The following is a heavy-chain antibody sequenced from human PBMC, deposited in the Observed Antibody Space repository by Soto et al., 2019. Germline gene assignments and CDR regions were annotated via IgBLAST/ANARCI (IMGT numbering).Heavy chain of an antibody. CDR2: ISPDGSDV. D-gene: IGHD2-8*02. Sequence: GGSLRLSCAASGFPFTNYWMNWVRQTPGKGLMWVSRISPDGSDVGYADSVEGRFTVSRGNAKNTLYLQMHSLRAEDTAMYYCACWGHIVPVAPSDFDRWGQGTMVTVYS. CDR3: ACWGHIVPVAPSDFDR. J-gene: IGHJ4*02. V-gene: IGHV3-74*01. CDR1: GFPFTNYW.